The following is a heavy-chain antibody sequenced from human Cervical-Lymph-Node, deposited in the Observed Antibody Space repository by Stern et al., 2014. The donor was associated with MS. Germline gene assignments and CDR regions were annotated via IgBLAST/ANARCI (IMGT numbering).Heavy chain of an antibody. CDR2: TIPIFGTA. V-gene: IGHV1-69*01. J-gene: IGHJ6*02. CDR3: ARAGLSSPYYYYGMDV. CDR1: GGTFSSYA. D-gene: IGHD2/OR15-2a*01. Sequence: VQLVESGAEVKKPGTSVKVSCKASGGTFSSYAISWVRQAPGQGLEWMGGTIPIFGTANYAQKFQGRVTITADESTSTGYMELSSLRSEDTAVYYCARAGLSSPYYYYGMDVWGQGTTVTVSS.